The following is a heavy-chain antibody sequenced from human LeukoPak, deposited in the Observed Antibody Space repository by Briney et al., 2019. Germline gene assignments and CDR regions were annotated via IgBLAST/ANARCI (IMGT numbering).Heavy chain of an antibody. Sequence: SETLSLTCTVSGGSFSTYYWSWIRQPPGKGLEWIGYIYYSGSTNYNPSLKSRVTISVDTSKNQFSLKLSSVTAADTAVHYCARSLRYLGASDYWGQGTLVTVSS. CDR3: ARSLRYLGASDY. CDR2: IYYSGST. V-gene: IGHV4-59*01. D-gene: IGHD3-9*01. CDR1: GGSFSTYY. J-gene: IGHJ4*02.